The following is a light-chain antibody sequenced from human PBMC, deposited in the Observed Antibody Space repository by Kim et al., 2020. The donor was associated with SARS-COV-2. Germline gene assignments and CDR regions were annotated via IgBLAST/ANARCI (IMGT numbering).Light chain of an antibody. V-gene: IGKV3-15*01. CDR1: QSVSSN. CDR2: DAS. J-gene: IGKJ4*01. Sequence: EIVMTQSPATLSMSPGERATLSCRASQSVSSNLAWYQQKPGQAPRLLIYDASTGATGIPARFSGSGSGTQFTLTISSLQSEDFAVYYCHQYNNWPLTFGGGTKVDIK. CDR3: HQYNNWPLT.